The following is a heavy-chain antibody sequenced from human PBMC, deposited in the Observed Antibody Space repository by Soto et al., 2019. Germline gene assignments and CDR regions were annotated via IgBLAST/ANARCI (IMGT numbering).Heavy chain of an antibody. V-gene: IGHV3-72*01. CDR2: SRNKANSYST. CDR3: GVTLKAYIDH. J-gene: IGHJ4*02. D-gene: IGHD2-21*02. CDR1: GFTFSDHY. Sequence: EVQLVESGGGLVQPGGSLRLSCAVSGFTFSDHYMEWVRQAPGKGLEWIARSRNKANSYSTEYAACVKGRFTVSRDNLQSSVFLQMIRLKSEDTAVYYCGVTLKAYIDHWGQVTLVSVSS.